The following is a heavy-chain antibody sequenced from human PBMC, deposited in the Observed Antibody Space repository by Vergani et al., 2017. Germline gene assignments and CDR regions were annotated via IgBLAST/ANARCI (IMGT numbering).Heavy chain of an antibody. CDR3: VRDEYDVAGY. Sequence: EVQLVESGGGLVQPGGSLRLSCAASGFTFSDSWMTWVRQAPGKGLEWVANIKEDGSEKYYVDSVKGRFTVSRDNAKNSLYLQMNRLRVEDTAIYYCVRDEYDVAGYWGQGTLVIVSS. J-gene: IGHJ4*02. V-gene: IGHV3-7*01. CDR1: GFTFSDSW. CDR2: IKEDGSEK. D-gene: IGHD3-16*01.